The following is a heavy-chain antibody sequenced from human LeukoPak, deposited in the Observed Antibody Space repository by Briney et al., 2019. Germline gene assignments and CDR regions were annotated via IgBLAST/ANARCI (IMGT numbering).Heavy chain of an antibody. CDR1: GFTFSSYS. J-gene: IGHJ4*02. CDR3: ASTASYYDFWSGYDNFDY. D-gene: IGHD3-3*01. CDR2: ISSSSSTI. V-gene: IGHV3-48*02. Sequence: GGSLRLSCAASGFTFSSYSMNWVRQAPGKGLEWVSYISSSSSTIYYADSVKGRFTISRDNAKNSLCLQMNSLRDEDTAVYYCASTASYYDFWSGYDNFDYWGQGTLVTVSS.